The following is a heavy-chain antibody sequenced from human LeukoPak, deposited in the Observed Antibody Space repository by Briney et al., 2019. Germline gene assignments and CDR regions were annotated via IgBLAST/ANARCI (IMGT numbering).Heavy chain of an antibody. CDR2: INSDGSST. Sequence: GGPLRLSCTASRFTFSSYCMHWVRQAPGKGLVWVSRINSDGSSTSYADSVKGHFTISRDNAKNTLYLQMNSLRVEGTAIYCCASSECAFHYWGQGGLVTVSS. D-gene: IGHD3-3*01. CDR3: ASSECAFHY. CDR1: RFTFSSYC. V-gene: IGHV3-74*01. J-gene: IGHJ4*02.